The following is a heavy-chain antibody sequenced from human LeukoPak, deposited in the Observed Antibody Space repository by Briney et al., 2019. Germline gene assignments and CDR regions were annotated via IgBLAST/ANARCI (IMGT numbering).Heavy chain of an antibody. J-gene: IGHJ3*02. CDR1: GGTFSSYA. D-gene: IGHD6-13*01. CDR2: IIPIFGTA. V-gene: IGHV1-69*01. Sequence: SVKVSCKASGGTFSSYAISWVRQAPGQGLEWMGGIIPIFGTANYAQKFQGRVTITADESTSTAYMELSSLRAEDTAVYYCAKDQYSSSWGDDAFDIWGQGTMVTVSS. CDR3: AKDQYSSSWGDDAFDI.